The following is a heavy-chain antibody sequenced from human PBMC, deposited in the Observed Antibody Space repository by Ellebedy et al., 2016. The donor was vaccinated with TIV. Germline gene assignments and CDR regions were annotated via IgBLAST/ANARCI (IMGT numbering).Heavy chain of an antibody. V-gene: IGHV3-11*05. J-gene: IGHJ4*02. D-gene: IGHD4-11*01. Sequence: GGSLRLSXAASGFTFSDYYMSWIRQAPGKGLEWVSYISSSSSYTNYADSVKGRFTISRDNSKNTLYLQMNSLRAEDTAVYYCARERRDYSNYFDYWGQGTLVTVSS. CDR1: GFTFSDYY. CDR2: ISSSSSYT. CDR3: ARERRDYSNYFDY.